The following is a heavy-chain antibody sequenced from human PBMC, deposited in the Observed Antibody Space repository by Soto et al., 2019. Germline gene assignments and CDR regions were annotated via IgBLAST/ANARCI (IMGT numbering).Heavy chain of an antibody. J-gene: IGHJ4*02. D-gene: IGHD6-13*01. CDR2: INPSGGNT. CDR1: GYTFTSYY. Sequence: VASVKVSCKASGYTFTSYYMHWVRQAPGQGLEWMGIINPSGGNTKYSQKFQGRVTITRDTSASTAYMELSSLRSEDTAVYYCAREDRVVWQQLDYWGQGTLVTVSS. V-gene: IGHV1-46*01. CDR3: AREDRVVWQQLDY.